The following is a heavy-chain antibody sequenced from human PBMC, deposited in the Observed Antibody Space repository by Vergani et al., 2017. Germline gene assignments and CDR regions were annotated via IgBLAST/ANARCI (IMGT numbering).Heavy chain of an antibody. D-gene: IGHD4-17*01. J-gene: IGHJ5*02. V-gene: IGHV4-34*01. Sequence: QVQLQQWGAGLLKPSETLSLTCAVYGGSFSGYYWSWIRQPPGKGLEWIGSIYYSGSTYYNPSLKSRVTISVDTSKNQFSLKLSSVTAADTAVYYCARSPSSDYGDYMGGLWYNWFDPWGQGTLVTVSS. CDR2: IYYSGST. CDR3: ARSPSSDYGDYMGGLWYNWFDP. CDR1: GGSFSGYY.